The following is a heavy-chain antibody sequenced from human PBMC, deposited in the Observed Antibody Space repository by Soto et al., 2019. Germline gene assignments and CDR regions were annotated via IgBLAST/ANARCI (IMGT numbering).Heavy chain of an antibody. J-gene: IGHJ4*02. CDR3: ARHTVTLYYFDY. V-gene: IGHV4-59*08. D-gene: IGHD4-4*01. CDR1: GGSISSYY. Sequence: SETLSLTCTVSGGSISSYYWSWIWQPPGKGLEWIGYIYYSGSTNYNPSLKSRVTISVDTSKNQFSLKLSSVTAADTAVYYCARHTVTLYYFDYWGQGTSVTVSS. CDR2: IYYSGST.